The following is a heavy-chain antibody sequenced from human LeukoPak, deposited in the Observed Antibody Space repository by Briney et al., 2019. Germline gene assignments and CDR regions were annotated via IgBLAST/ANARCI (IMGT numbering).Heavy chain of an antibody. V-gene: IGHV3-23*01. Sequence: GGSLRLSCAASGFTFSSYAMSWVRQAPGKGLEWVSAISGSGGSTYYADSVKGRFTISRDNSKNTLYLQMNSLRAEDTAVYYCAKAGYYDSSGYSDTYYYYYGMDVWGQGTTVTVSS. J-gene: IGHJ6*02. D-gene: IGHD3-22*01. CDR3: AKAGYYDSSGYSDTYYYYYGMDV. CDR2: ISGSGGST. CDR1: GFTFSSYA.